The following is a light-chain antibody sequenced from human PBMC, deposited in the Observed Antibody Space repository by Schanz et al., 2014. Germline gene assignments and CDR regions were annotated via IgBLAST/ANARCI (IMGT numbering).Light chain of an antibody. V-gene: IGLV2-14*03. CDR1: SSDVGNYNY. CDR3: SSYTGSTSFWV. J-gene: IGLJ3*02. Sequence: QSALTQPASVSGSPGQLITISCTGTSSDVGNYNYVSWYRHHPGKAPKLIIFDVTSRPSGVSNRFSGSKSGNTASLTISGLQAEDEADYYCSSYTGSTSFWVFGGGTKLTVL. CDR2: DVT.